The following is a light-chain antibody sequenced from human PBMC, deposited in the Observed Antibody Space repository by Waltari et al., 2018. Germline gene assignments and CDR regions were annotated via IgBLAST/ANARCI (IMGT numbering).Light chain of an antibody. CDR1: QSVSGS. V-gene: IGKV3-11*01. Sequence: EIVLTQSPATLSLSPGESATLSCRASQSVSGSLAWYQQKPRQPPRLLIYDSSNRATGIPARFSGSGSGTDFTLTISSLTPEDFAVYFCQHRTNWVPGMYTFGQGTKLEIK. J-gene: IGKJ2*01. CDR3: QHRTNWVPGMYT. CDR2: DSS.